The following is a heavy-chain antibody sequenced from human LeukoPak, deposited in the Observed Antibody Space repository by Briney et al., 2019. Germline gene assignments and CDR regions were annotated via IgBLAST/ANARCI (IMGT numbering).Heavy chain of an antibody. CDR3: AKRTGRDTREY. Sequence: GGSLRLSCAASGFTFSSYAMSWVRQAPGKGLEWVSAISGSGGSTYYADSVKGRFTISRDNSNNTLYLQMNSLRAEDTAVYYCAKRTGRDTREYWGQGTLVTVSS. CDR2: ISGSGGST. J-gene: IGHJ4*02. D-gene: IGHD5-18*01. V-gene: IGHV3-23*01. CDR1: GFTFSSYA.